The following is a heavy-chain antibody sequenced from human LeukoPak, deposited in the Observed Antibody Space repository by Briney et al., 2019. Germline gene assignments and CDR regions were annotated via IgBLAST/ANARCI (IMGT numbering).Heavy chain of an antibody. CDR3: TTDITYYYYYMDV. J-gene: IGHJ6*03. V-gene: IGHV3-21*03. CDR1: GFTFSSYS. CDR2: ISSRSGYI. Sequence: GGSLRLSCAASGFTFSSYSMNWVRQAPGKGLEWVSSISSRSGYIYYADSVKGRFTISRDNSKNTLYLQMNSLKTEDTAVYYCTTDITYYYYYMDVWGKGTTVTISS.